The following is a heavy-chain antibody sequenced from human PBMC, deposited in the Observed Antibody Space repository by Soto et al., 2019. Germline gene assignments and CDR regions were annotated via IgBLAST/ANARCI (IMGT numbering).Heavy chain of an antibody. J-gene: IGHJ4*02. Sequence: ASVTVSCKASGYTFTNYDINWVRQATGQGLEWMGWMNPNSGNTGYAQKFQGRVTMTRNTSISTAYMEMSSLRDEDTAVYYCARIIAVAGPGYFDYWGQGTLVTVSS. CDR3: ARIIAVAGPGYFDY. D-gene: IGHD6-19*01. V-gene: IGHV1-8*01. CDR2: MNPNSGNT. CDR1: GYTFTNYD.